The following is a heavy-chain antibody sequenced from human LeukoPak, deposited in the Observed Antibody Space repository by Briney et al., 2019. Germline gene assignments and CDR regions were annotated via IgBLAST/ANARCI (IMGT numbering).Heavy chain of an antibody. Sequence: GGSLRLSCAASGFTFSSYAMSWVRQAPGKGLEWVSAISGSGGSTYYAESVKGRFTISRDNSKNTLYLQMNSLRAEDTAVYYCAREMIYDSSGYYYPLDYWGQGTLVTVSS. CDR3: AREMIYDSSGYYYPLDY. D-gene: IGHD3-22*01. CDR1: GFTFSSYA. CDR2: ISGSGGST. J-gene: IGHJ4*02. V-gene: IGHV3-23*01.